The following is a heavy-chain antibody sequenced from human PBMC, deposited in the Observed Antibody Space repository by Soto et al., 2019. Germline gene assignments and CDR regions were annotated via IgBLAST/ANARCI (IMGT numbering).Heavy chain of an antibody. CDR1: GFSLSTNGVR. CDR3: AHRRVWSSDWYDWFDP. V-gene: IGHV2-5*01. J-gene: IGHJ5*02. CDR2: ISWNDEK. Sequence: QITLNESGPTLVKPTQTLTLTCTFSGFSLSTNGVRVCWLRQPPGIALEWLAIISWNDEKHYSPSLKNRLTITADPSKNQVVLTMTNMDPVDTATYYCAHRRVWSSDWYDWFDPWGQGVLVTVSS. D-gene: IGHD6-19*01.